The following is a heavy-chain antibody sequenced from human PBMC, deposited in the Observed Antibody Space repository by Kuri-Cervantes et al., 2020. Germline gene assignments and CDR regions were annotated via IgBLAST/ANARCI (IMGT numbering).Heavy chain of an antibody. CDR3: ARARGSWFGEYYYYGMDV. CDR2: IYHSGST. V-gene: IGHV4-30-2*01. Sequence: SETLSLTCAVSGGSISSGGYSWSWIRQPPGKGLEWIGYIYHSGSTYYNPSLKSRVTISVDRSKNQFSLKLSSVTAADTAVYYCARARGSWFGEYYYYGMDVWGPGNTVNVSS. J-gene: IGHJ6*02. D-gene: IGHD3-10*01. CDR1: GGSISSGGYS.